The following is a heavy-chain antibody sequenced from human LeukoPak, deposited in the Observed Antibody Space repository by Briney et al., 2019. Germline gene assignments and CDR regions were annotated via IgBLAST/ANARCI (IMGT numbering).Heavy chain of an antibody. V-gene: IGHV3-21*01. J-gene: IGHJ4*02. D-gene: IGHD3-22*01. CDR1: GFTFSSYS. Sequence: GGSLRLSCTASGFTFSSYSMNWVRQAPGKGLEWVSSISSSSSYIYYADSVKGRFTISRDNAKNSLYLQMNSLRAEDTAVYYCARDLLYYYDSSATDYWGQGTLVTVCS. CDR2: ISSSSSYI. CDR3: ARDLLYYYDSSATDY.